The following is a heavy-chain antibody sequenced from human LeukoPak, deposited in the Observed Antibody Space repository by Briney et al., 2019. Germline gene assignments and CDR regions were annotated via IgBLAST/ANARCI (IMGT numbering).Heavy chain of an antibody. CDR3: AKDLLDTAMASMAPDY. J-gene: IGHJ4*02. Sequence: PGGSLRLSCAASGFTFSSYAMSWVRQAPGKGLEWVSAISGSGGSTYYADSVKGRFTISRDNSKNTPYLQMNSLRAEDTAVYYCAKDLLDTAMASMAPDYWGQGTLVTVSS. V-gene: IGHV3-23*01. CDR1: GFTFSSYA. D-gene: IGHD5-18*01. CDR2: ISGSGGST.